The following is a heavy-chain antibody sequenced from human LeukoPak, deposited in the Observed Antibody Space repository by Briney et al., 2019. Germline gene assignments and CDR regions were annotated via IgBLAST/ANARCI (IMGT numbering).Heavy chain of an antibody. Sequence: ASVKVSCKASGYTFTGYYTHWVRQAPGQGLEWMGWINPNSGGTNYAQKFQGRVTMTRDTSISTAYMELSRLRSDDTAVFYCARDAVTVLTPYFDYWGQGTLVTVSS. CDR2: INPNSGGT. CDR3: ARDAVTVLTPYFDY. D-gene: IGHD4-23*01. J-gene: IGHJ4*02. CDR1: GYTFTGYY. V-gene: IGHV1-2*02.